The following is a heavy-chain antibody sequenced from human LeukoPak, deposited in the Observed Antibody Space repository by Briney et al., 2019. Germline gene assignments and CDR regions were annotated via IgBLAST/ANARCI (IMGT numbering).Heavy chain of an antibody. CDR2: INAGNGNT. Sequence: ASVKVSFKASGYTFTSYAMHWVRQAPGQRLEWMGWINAGNGNTKYSQKFQGRVTITRDTSASTAYMELSSLRSEDTAVYYCARDGIAVAVTFDYWGQGTLVTVSS. J-gene: IGHJ4*02. D-gene: IGHD6-19*01. V-gene: IGHV1-3*01. CDR1: GYTFTSYA. CDR3: ARDGIAVAVTFDY.